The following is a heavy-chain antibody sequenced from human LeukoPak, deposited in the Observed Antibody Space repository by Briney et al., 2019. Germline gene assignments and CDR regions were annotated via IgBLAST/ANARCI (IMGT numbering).Heavy chain of an antibody. D-gene: IGHD2-2*01. CDR3: ARGHPTVVSAASMDV. J-gene: IGHJ6*02. Sequence: ASVKVSCKASGGTFSSYAISWVRQAPGQGLEWMGRIIPIFGIANYAQKFQGRVTITADKSTSTAYMELSSLRSEDTAVYYCARGHPTVVSAASMDVWGQGTTVTVSS. CDR1: GGTFSSYA. V-gene: IGHV1-69*04. CDR2: IIPIFGIA.